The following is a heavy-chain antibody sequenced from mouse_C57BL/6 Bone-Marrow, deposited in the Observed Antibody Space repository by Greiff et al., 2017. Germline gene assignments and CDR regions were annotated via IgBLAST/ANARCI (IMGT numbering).Heavy chain of an antibody. CDR1: GFTFSDYY. V-gene: IGHV5-12*01. CDR2: ISNGGGST. D-gene: IGHD1-1*02. J-gene: IGHJ3*01. Sequence: EVMLVESGGGLVQPGGSLKLSCAASGFTFSDYYMYWVRQTPEKRLEWVAYISNGGGSTYYPDTVQGRFTITRDNAKNTLYLQMSRLKSEDTAKDYGAREDLRGWAWLAYWGQGTLVTVSA. CDR3: AREDLRGWAWLAY.